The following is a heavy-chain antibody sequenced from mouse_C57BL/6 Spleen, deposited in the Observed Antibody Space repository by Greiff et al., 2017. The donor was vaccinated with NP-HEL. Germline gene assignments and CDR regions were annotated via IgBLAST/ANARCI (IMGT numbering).Heavy chain of an antibody. J-gene: IGHJ4*01. CDR1: GYTFTEYT. CDR2: FYPGSGSI. CDR3: ARHEGIYYDYDVYAMDY. V-gene: IGHV1-62-2*01. D-gene: IGHD2-4*01. Sequence: QVQLQQSGAELVKPGASVKLSCKASGYTFTEYTIHWVKQRSGQGLEWIGWFYPGSGSIKYNEKFKDKATLTADNSSSTVYMELSRLTSEDSAVYFCARHEGIYYDYDVYAMDYWGQGTSVTVSS.